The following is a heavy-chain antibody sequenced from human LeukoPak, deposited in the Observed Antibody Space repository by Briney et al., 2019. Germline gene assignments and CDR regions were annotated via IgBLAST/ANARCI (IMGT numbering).Heavy chain of an antibody. J-gene: IGHJ4*02. CDR2: INHSGST. Sequence: SETLSLTCAVYGGSFSPYYWSWIRQPPGKGLEWIGEINHSGSTNYNPSLKSRVTISVDTSKNQFSLRLSSVTAADTAVYYCARGGSYCGGDCYVDYWGQGTLVTVSS. V-gene: IGHV4-34*01. CDR1: GGSFSPYY. D-gene: IGHD2-21*02. CDR3: ARGGSYCGGDCYVDY.